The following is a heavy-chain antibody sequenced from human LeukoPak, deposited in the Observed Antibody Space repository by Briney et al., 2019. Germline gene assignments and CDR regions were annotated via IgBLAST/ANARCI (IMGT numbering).Heavy chain of an antibody. CDR2: IYYDGTNK. CDR1: GFTFDDYG. D-gene: IGHD5-24*01. J-gene: IGHJ4*02. V-gene: IGHV3-33*08. CDR3: ARDREWRDGFKTYFDY. Sequence: GGSLRLSCAASGFTFDDYGMHWVRQAPGKGLEWVAVIYYDGTNKYYADSVKGRFTISRDNSKNTLYLQMNSLRAEDTAVYYCARDREWRDGFKTYFDYWGQGTLVTVSS.